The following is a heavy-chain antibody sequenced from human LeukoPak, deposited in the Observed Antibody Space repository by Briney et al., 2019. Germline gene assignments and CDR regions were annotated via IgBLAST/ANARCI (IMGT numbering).Heavy chain of an antibody. CDR1: GGSISSGGYY. CDR3: ARSRQRDYDSNPAIDY. CDR2: IYYSGST. D-gene: IGHD3-22*01. J-gene: IGHJ4*02. Sequence: SETLSLTCTVSGGSISSGGYYWSRIRQHPGKGLEWIGYIYYSGSTYYNPSLKSRVTISVDTSKNQFSLKLSSVTAADTAVYYCARSRQRDYDSNPAIDYWGQGTLVTVSS. V-gene: IGHV4-31*03.